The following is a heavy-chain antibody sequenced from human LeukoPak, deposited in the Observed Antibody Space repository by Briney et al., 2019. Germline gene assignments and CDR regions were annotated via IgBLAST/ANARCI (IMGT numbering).Heavy chain of an antibody. J-gene: IGHJ6*03. Sequence: GGSLRLSCAVSGFTFSSYGMSWVRQAPGKGLEWVSAISGSGGSTYYADSVKGRFTISRDNSKNTLYLQMNSLRAEDTAVYYCVRWDGGSGLENYYYCMDVWGKGTTVTISS. V-gene: IGHV3-23*01. D-gene: IGHD3-10*01. CDR1: GFTFSSYG. CDR2: ISGSGGST. CDR3: VRWDGGSGLENYYYCMDV.